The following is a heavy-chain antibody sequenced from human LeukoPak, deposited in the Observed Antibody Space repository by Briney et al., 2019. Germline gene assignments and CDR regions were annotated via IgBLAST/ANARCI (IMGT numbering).Heavy chain of an antibody. CDR3: ARDSNGGNFVWGY. J-gene: IGHJ4*02. CDR1: GYSISSGYY. Sequence: SETLSLTCTVSGYSISSGYYWGWIRQPPGKGLEWIGNIYHSGSTYYNPSLKSRVTISVDTSKNQFSLKLSSVTAADTAVNYCARDSNGGNFVWGYWGQGTLVTVSS. CDR2: IYHSGST. V-gene: IGHV4-38-2*02. D-gene: IGHD4-23*01.